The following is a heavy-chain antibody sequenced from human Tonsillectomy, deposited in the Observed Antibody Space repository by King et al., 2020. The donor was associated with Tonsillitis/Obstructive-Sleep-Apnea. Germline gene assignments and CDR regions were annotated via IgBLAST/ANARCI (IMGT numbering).Heavy chain of an antibody. Sequence: VQLVESGGGLVRPGGSLRLSCAASGFTFSRYSMNWVRQAPGKGLEWLSSITTSGSYTHYADSVKGRFTIPRDNAKNSLYLQMNSLGAEDTAVYYWAGGGIYGMDVWGQGTTVTVSS. CDR3: AGGGIYGMDV. V-gene: IGHV3-21*01. CDR2: ITTSGSYT. J-gene: IGHJ6*02. D-gene: IGHD3-16*01. CDR1: GFTFSRYS.